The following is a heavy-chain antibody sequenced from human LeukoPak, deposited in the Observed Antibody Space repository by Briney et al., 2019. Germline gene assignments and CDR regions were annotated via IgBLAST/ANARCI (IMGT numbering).Heavy chain of an antibody. CDR1: GFTFSSAW. CDR3: ADLGSRD. D-gene: IGHD3-16*01. CDR2: IKDDGSDK. Sequence: PGGSLRPSCAASGFTFSSAWMTWVRQAPGKGLEWVATIKDDGSDKYYVDSVKGRFTISRDNAKKSLWLQMNSLRVEDTAMYYCADLGSRDWGRGTLVTVSS. J-gene: IGHJ4*02. V-gene: IGHV3-7*01.